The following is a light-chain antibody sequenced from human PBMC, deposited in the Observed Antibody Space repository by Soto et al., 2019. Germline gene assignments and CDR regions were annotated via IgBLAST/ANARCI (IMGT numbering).Light chain of an antibody. V-gene: IGKV1-12*01. CDR3: LQANTFPLT. CDR2: AAS. J-gene: IGKJ4*02. Sequence: DIQMTQSPSSVSASVGDRVTITCRASQGIGSWLAWYQQKPGKAPNLLIYAASSLQSGVPSRFSGSGSGTDFTLTISSLQPEDVATYYCLQANTFPLTFGGGTKVDIK. CDR1: QGIGSW.